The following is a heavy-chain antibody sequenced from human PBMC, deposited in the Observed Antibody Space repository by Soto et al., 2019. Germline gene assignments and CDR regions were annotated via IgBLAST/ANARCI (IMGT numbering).Heavy chain of an antibody. D-gene: IGHD3-3*01. CDR1: GGSISSYY. Sequence: SETLSLTCTVSGGSISSYYWSWIRQPPGKGLEWIGYIYYSGSTNYKPSLKSRVTISVDTSKNQFSLKVSSVTAADTAVYYCARVVVSRITIFGVLSYYFDYWGQGTLVTVS. V-gene: IGHV4-59*08. CDR2: IYYSGST. CDR3: ARVVVSRITIFGVLSYYFDY. J-gene: IGHJ4*02.